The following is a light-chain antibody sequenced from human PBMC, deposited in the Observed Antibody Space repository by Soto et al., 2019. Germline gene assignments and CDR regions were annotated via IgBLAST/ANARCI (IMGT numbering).Light chain of an antibody. CDR2: DAS. Sequence: DIQMTQSPSSLSASVEDRVIITCRASQSISSWLAWYQQKPGEAPKLLIYDASSLESGVPSRFSGSGSGTEFTLTISSLQPDDFATYYCQQYNSYSQWTFGQGTKVDIK. J-gene: IGKJ1*01. V-gene: IGKV1-5*01. CDR1: QSISSW. CDR3: QQYNSYSQWT.